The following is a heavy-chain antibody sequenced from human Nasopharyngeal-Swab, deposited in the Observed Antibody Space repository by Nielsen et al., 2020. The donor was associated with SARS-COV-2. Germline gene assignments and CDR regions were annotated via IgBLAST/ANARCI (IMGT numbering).Heavy chain of an antibody. J-gene: IGHJ4*02. D-gene: IGHD3-9*01. CDR2: ISSSGSTI. V-gene: IGHV3-11*01. CDR3: ARDLTGYDILTGYYRAYYFDY. Sequence: GGSLRLSCAASGFTFSDYYMSWIRQAPGKGLEWVSYISSSGSTIYYADSVKGRFTISRDNVKNSLYLQMNSLRAEDTAVYYCARDLTGYDILTGYYRAYYFDYWGQGTLVTVSS. CDR1: GFTFSDYY.